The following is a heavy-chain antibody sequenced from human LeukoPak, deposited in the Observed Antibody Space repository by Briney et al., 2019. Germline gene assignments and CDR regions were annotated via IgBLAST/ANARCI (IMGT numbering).Heavy chain of an antibody. CDR1: GFIFSSDS. D-gene: IGHD6-13*01. Sequence: KTGGSLRLSCATSGFIFSSDSMIWVRQAPGKGLEWVSSISSTGAYIYYADSLKGRFTISRDNAKNPLYLQMNSLRADDTAVYYCARGLAAAGTRGPYWGQGTLVTVSS. V-gene: IGHV3-21*01. J-gene: IGHJ4*02. CDR3: ARGLAAAGTRGPY. CDR2: ISSTGAYI.